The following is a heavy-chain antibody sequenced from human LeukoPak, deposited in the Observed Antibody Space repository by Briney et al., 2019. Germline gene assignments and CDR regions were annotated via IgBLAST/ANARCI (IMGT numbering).Heavy chain of an antibody. V-gene: IGHV4-59*08. Sequence: SETLSLTCTVSGDSMSRYYWNWIRQPPGKGLEWIGYMSYSGSTSYNPSLNSRVTISLDKSKNQVSLTLRSVTAADTATYYCASLTGGVGARRFDYWGQGTLVTVSS. CDR3: ASLTGGVGARRFDY. J-gene: IGHJ4*02. D-gene: IGHD1-26*01. CDR1: GDSMSRYY. CDR2: MSYSGST.